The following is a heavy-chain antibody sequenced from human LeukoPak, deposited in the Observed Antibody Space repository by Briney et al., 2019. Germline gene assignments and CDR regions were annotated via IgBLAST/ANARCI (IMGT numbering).Heavy chain of an antibody. CDR2: IYYSGST. V-gene: IGHV4-39*01. CDR3: ARHANWFDP. J-gene: IGHJ5*02. Sequence: SETLSLTCTVSGGSISSSSYYWGWIRQPPGKGLEWIGSIYYSGSTYYNPSLKSRVTISVDTSKNQFSLKLSSVTAADTAVYYCARHANWFDPWGQGTLVTVSS. CDR1: GGSISSSSYY.